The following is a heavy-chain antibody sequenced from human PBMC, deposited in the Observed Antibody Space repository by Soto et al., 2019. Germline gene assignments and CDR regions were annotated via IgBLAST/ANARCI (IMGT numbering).Heavy chain of an antibody. Sequence: EVQLLESGGGLVQPGGSLRLSCAASGFTFSSYAMSWVRQAPGKGLEWVSAISGSGGSTYYADSVKGRFTISRENSKNTLYLQMNSLRAEDTAVYYCAKITPSSGGYYYYGMDVWGQGTTVTVSS. J-gene: IGHJ6*02. CDR2: ISGSGGST. V-gene: IGHV3-23*01. CDR1: GFTFSSYA. CDR3: AKITPSSGGYYYYGMDV. D-gene: IGHD6-19*01.